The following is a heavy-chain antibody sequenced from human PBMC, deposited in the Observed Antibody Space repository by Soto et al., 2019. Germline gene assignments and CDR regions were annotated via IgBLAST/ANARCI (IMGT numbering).Heavy chain of an antibody. CDR1: GYTFTSYG. D-gene: IGHD5-18*01. J-gene: IGHJ4*02. CDR2: ISAYNGNT. V-gene: IGHV1-18*01. Sequence: QVQLVQSGAEVKKPGASVKVSCKASGYTFTSYGISWVRQAPGQGLEWMGWISAYNGNTNYAQKLQGRVTMTTDTSTSTAYRGLRTLRSDDTAVHYCARDNGYSYGTARGDYWGQGSLVTVSS. CDR3: ARDNGYSYGTARGDY.